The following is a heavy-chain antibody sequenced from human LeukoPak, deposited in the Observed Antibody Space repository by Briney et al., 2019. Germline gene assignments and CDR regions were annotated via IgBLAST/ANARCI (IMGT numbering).Heavy chain of an antibody. CDR2: INHSGST. J-gene: IGHJ4*02. V-gene: IGHV4-34*01. CDR3: ARGIIPYYYDSSGYYPH. CDR1: GGSFSGYY. D-gene: IGHD3-22*01. Sequence: PSETLSLTCAVYGGSFSGYYWSWIRQPPGKGLEWIGEINHSGSTNYNPSLKSRVTISVDTSKNQFSLKLSSVTAADTAVYYCARGIIPYYYDSSGYYPHWGQGTLVTVSS.